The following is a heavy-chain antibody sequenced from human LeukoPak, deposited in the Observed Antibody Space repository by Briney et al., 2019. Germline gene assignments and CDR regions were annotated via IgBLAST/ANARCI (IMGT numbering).Heavy chain of an antibody. Sequence: GGSLRLSCAASGFNLSTYGMHWVRQAPGKGLEWEADIWYDGNNKFYADSVKGRFTISRDNSKNTVHLQMYSLRDEDTAVYYCAAAYGEGWFDPWGQGTQVTVSS. D-gene: IGHD4-17*01. CDR3: AAAYGEGWFDP. CDR1: GFNLSTYG. J-gene: IGHJ5*02. V-gene: IGHV3-33*01. CDR2: IWYDGNNK.